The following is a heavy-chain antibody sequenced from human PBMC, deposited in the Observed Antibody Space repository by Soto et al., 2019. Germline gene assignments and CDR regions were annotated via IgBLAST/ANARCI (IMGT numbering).Heavy chain of an antibody. J-gene: IGHJ4*02. V-gene: IGHV5-51*01. CDR1: GYSFTSYW. CDR3: ERVDSSGCSEY. D-gene: IGHD6-25*01. Sequence: PGESLKISCKGSGYSFTSYWIGWVRQMPGKGLECMGFIYPGDSDTTYSPSFQGHVTISADKYSSTACLQWSSLKASDTAMYYCERVDSSGCSEYWGQGTLVTVSS. CDR2: IYPGDSDT.